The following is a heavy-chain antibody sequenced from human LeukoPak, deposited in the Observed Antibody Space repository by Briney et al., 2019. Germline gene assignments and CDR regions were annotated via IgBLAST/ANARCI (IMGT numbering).Heavy chain of an antibody. CDR1: GGSISSYY. J-gene: IGHJ4*02. CDR3: ARAAAANFDY. D-gene: IGHD6-13*01. V-gene: IGHV4-59*01. Sequence: SETLSLTCTVSGGSISSYYWSWIRQPPGKGLEWIGYIYYSGSTNYNPSLKSRVTISVDTSKNQFSLKLSSVTAADTAVYYCARAAAANFDYWGQGTLVTVSS. CDR2: IYYSGST.